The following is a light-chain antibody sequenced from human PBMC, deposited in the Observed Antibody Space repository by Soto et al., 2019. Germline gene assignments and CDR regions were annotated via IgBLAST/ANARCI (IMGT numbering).Light chain of an antibody. Sequence: ETVSTRSPGTLSLSPLERAPLSCRTCQSVSSTYLAWYQQPPGQAPRVXIYGASNRATGIPERVPCSGSRTECTRTISSLQPGDVATDACLQHNTSPLTFAGGTKVDI. CDR2: GAS. CDR3: LQHNTSPLT. J-gene: IGKJ4*01. V-gene: IGKV3-20*01. CDR1: QSVSSTY.